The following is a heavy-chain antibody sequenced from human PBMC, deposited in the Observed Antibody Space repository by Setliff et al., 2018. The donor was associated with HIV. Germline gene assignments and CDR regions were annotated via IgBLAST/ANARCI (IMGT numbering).Heavy chain of an antibody. CDR3: ARGTAYYNFWSGYSQDYYYYMDV. Sequence: ETLSLTCTVSGGSMSTYYWSWIRQPPGKGLEWIGYIYTSGSTNYNPSLRSRVTISVDTSKNHFSLKLSSVTAADTAVYYCARGTAYYNFWSGYSQDYYYYMDVWGKGTTVTVSS. J-gene: IGHJ6*03. CDR2: IYTSGST. V-gene: IGHV4-4*08. CDR1: GGSMSTYY. D-gene: IGHD3-3*01.